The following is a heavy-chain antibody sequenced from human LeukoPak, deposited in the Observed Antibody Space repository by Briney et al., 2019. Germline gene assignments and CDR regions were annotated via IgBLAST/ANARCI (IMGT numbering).Heavy chain of an antibody. Sequence: SVKVSCKASGFTFSSSAMQWVRQARGQRLEWIGWIVVGSGNANYAQGFQERVTITRDMSTSTAYMELSSLRSEDTAVYYCAADDKRTGYSNSWYDRYFDLWGRGTLVTVSS. J-gene: IGHJ2*01. CDR2: IVVGSGNA. CDR1: GFTFSSSA. CDR3: AADDKRTGYSNSWYDRYFDL. D-gene: IGHD6-13*01. V-gene: IGHV1-58*02.